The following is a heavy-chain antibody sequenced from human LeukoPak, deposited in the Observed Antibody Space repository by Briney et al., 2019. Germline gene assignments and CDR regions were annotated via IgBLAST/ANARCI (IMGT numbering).Heavy chain of an antibody. CDR1: GVTFSGSA. V-gene: IGHV3-30*04. CDR3: AREAPFDY. Sequence: GGSLRLSCAASGVTFSGSAMHWVRQAPGKGLEWVAFISYDGSNKYYADSVKGRFTISRDNSKNTLYLQMNSLTTEDTAVYYCAREAPFDYWGQGTLVTVSS. J-gene: IGHJ4*02. CDR2: ISYDGSNK.